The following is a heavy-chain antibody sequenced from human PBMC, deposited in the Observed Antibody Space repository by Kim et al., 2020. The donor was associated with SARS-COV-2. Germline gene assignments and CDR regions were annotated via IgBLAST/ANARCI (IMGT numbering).Heavy chain of an antibody. D-gene: IGHD1-7*01. CDR1: GFTFSSYA. CDR3: AKAKELELPHPPYYYYYGMDV. CDR2: IWYDGSNK. Sequence: GGSLRLSCAASGFTFSSYAMHWVRQAPGKGLEWVAVIWYDGSNKYYADSVKGRFTISRDKSKNTLYLQMNSLRAEDTAVYYCAKAKELELPHPPYYYYYGMDVWGQGTTVTVSS. J-gene: IGHJ6*02. V-gene: IGHV3-33*03.